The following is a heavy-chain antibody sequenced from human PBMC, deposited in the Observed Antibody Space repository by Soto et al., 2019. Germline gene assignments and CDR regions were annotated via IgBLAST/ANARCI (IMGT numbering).Heavy chain of an antibody. CDR1: GGTFSSYA. J-gene: IGHJ5*02. CDR2: IIPIFGTA. D-gene: IGHD6-13*01. Sequence: QVQLVQSGAEVKKPGSSVKVSCKASGGTFSSYAISWVRQAPGQGLEWMGGIIPIFGTANYAQKFQGRVTXXAXEXXSTAYMELSSLRSEDTAVYYCARGTSSWHNNWFDPWGQGTLVTVSS. V-gene: IGHV1-69*12. CDR3: ARGTSSWHNNWFDP.